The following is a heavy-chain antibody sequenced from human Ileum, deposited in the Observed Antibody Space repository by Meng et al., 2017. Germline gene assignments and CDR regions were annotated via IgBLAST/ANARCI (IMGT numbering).Heavy chain of an antibody. Sequence: QVRLRGSGPGLVRPSETLSLICTVSGGSVSTSDYQWGWIRQPPGKGLEWIGYAGTNYNPSLKSRVTISVDTSKRQFSLKLTSVTAADTAVYYCARDHWGSLDYWGQGILVTVSS. D-gene: IGHD7-27*01. CDR2: AGT. CDR3: ARDHWGSLDY. V-gene: IGHV4-61*08. J-gene: IGHJ4*02. CDR1: GGSVSTSDYQ.